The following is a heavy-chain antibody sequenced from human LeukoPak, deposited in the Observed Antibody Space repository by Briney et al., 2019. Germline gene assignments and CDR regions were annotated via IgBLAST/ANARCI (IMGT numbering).Heavy chain of an antibody. J-gene: IGHJ4*02. CDR1: GASISSYY. V-gene: IGHV4-59*08. CDR2: ITDSGRT. D-gene: IGHD3/OR15-3a*01. Sequence: SETLSLTCTVSGASISSYYWSWIRQPPGRGLEWIGYITDSGRTTCNSSLKSRVTISLDTSKNQFSLKLTSVTAADTAVYFCAKNGGSWTFDYWGQGTLVTVSS. CDR3: AKNGGSWTFDY.